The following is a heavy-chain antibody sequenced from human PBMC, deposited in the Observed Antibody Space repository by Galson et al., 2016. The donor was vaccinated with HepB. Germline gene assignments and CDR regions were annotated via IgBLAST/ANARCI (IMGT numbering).Heavy chain of an antibody. D-gene: IGHD2-2*01. V-gene: IGHV3-74*01. Sequence: SLRLSCAASGFSFSNYWMHWVRQAPGKGLAWVSRINSYGSDTNYADSVKGRFTISRDNAKNSLYLEMNSLRAEDTALYYCARPRGQPDDTFDIWGQGTMVTVSS. CDR3: ARPRGQPDDTFDI. CDR1: GFSFSNYW. CDR2: INSYGSDT. J-gene: IGHJ3*02.